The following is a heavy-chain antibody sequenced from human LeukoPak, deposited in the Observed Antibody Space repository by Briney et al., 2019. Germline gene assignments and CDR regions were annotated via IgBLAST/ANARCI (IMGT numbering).Heavy chain of an antibody. V-gene: IGHV3-48*01. D-gene: IGHD2/OR15-2a*01. CDR3: ARDENYAFDI. Sequence: GGSLRLSCAASGFTFSRYSMNWVRQAPGKGLEWVSYRSSRSGTISYADSVKGRFTISRDDAKNSLYLQMNSLRAEDTAVYYCARDENYAFDIWGQGTMVTVSS. CDR2: RSSRSGTI. J-gene: IGHJ3*02. CDR1: GFTFSRYS.